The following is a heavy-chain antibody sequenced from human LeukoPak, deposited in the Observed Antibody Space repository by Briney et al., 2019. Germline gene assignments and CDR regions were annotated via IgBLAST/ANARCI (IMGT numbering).Heavy chain of an antibody. D-gene: IGHD6-19*01. CDR2: ISYDGSNK. CDR3: ARESRIAVAGTLGYCFDY. Sequence: GRSLRLSCAASGFTFSSYGMHWVRQAPGKGLEWVAVISYDGSNKYYADSVKGRFTISRDNSKNTLYLQMNSLRAEDTAVYYCARESRIAVAGTLGYCFDYWGQGTLVTVSS. V-gene: IGHV3-30*03. CDR1: GFTFSSYG. J-gene: IGHJ4*02.